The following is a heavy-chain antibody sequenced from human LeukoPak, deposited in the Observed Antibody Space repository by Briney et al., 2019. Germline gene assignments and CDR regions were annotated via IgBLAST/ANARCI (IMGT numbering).Heavy chain of an antibody. J-gene: IGHJ4*02. D-gene: IGHD1/OR15-1a*01. CDR1: GGTISSYH. Sequence: PSETLSLTCTVSGGTISSYHWSWIRQPLGKGLEWIGFIYYSGNTNYNPSLKSRVTISVDTSKNQFSLKLNSVTAADTAVYYCARQHPAATGTFDYWGQGTLVSVSS. CDR2: IYYSGNT. V-gene: IGHV4-59*08. CDR3: ARQHPAATGTFDY.